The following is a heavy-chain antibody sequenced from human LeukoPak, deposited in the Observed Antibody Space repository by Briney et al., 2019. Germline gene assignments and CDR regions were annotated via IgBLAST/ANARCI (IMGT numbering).Heavy chain of an antibody. D-gene: IGHD6-19*01. Sequence: GRSLRLSCAASGFTFSSYAMHWVRQAPGKGLEWVAVISYDGSNKYYADSVKGRFTISRDNSKNTLYLQMNSLRVEDTAVYYCARGQWLVLDAFDIWGQGTMVTVSS. J-gene: IGHJ3*02. CDR3: ARGQWLVLDAFDI. CDR2: ISYDGSNK. CDR1: GFTFSSYA. V-gene: IGHV3-30-3*01.